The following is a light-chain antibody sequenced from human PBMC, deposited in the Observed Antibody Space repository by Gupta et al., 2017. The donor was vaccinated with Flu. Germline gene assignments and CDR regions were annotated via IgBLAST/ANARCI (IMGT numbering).Light chain of an antibody. Sequence: SPATMSLSPGERATLSCRASQSVSSYLAWYQQKPGQAPRLLIYDASNRANGIPDRFSGSGSGKDFTLTISSLETEDFAVYYFQQCSNWLSFGGGTKVEIK. CDR3: QQCSNWLS. V-gene: IGKV3-11*01. J-gene: IGKJ4*01. CDR1: QSVSSY. CDR2: DAS.